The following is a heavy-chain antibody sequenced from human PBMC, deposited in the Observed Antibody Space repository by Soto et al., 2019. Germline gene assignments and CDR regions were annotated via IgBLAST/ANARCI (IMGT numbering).Heavy chain of an antibody. CDR3: ARGLTRAEPWYFGL. V-gene: IGHV4-34*01. Sequence: QAQLQQWGAGLLKPSETLSLTCAVSNGSFSGYYGSWIRQPPGKGLEWIGAIAHSGSTNYSPSLKSRVTMSVDTSKNQFSLKVTSVTAADTAVYYCARGLTRAEPWYFGLWGRGTLVTVSS. CDR1: NGSFSGYY. CDR2: IAHSGST. D-gene: IGHD2-2*01. J-gene: IGHJ2*01.